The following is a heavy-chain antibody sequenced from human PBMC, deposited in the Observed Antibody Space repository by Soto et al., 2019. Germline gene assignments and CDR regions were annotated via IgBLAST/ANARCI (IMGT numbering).Heavy chain of an antibody. CDR2: TIPIDATV. V-gene: IGHV1-69*12. D-gene: IGHD3-10*01. J-gene: IGHJ6*01. CDR1: GGTFSNYA. Sequence: QVQLVQSGAEVKKPGSSVKVSCKASGGTFSNYALISWVRQAPGQGLEWMGGTIPIDATVNYAQKFQGRITITAVESTTTAYMDLGSLRSEDTAVYYCARDLLGFGYTYGDVWGQGTTVTVSS. CDR3: ARDLLGFGYTYGDV.